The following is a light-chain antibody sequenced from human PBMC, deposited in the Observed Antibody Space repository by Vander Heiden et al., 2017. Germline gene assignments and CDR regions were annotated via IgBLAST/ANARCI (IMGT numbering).Light chain of an antibody. V-gene: IGKV1-39*01. J-gene: IGKJ4*01. CDR1: QSISRY. CDR3: QQTYNTPVT. Sequence: TQSPPSLSASVGDRVTITCRASQSISRYLNWYQQKPGRAPNLLIYVASTLQSGVPSRFSGSGSGTDFTLTISSLQPEDFATYYCQQTYNTPVTFGGGTKVEVK. CDR2: VAS.